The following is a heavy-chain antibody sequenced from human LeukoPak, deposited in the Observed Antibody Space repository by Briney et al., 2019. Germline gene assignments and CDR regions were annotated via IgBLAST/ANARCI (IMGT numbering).Heavy chain of an antibody. CDR2: INHSGST. D-gene: IGHD6-13*01. J-gene: IGHJ4*02. CDR1: GGSFSGYY. V-gene: IGHV4-34*01. CDR3: ARRCPRDISAAAVGALDY. Sequence: PSETLSLTCAVYGGSFSGYYWSWIRQPPGKGLEWIGEINHSGSTNYNPSLKSRVTISVDTSKNQFSLKLSSVTAADTAVYYCARRCPRDISAAAVGALDYWGQGTLVTVSS.